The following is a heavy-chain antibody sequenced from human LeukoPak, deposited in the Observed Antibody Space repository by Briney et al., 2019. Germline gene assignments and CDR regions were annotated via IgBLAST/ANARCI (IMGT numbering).Heavy chain of an antibody. CDR3: ASERFYYDSSGGFGY. D-gene: IGHD3-22*01. V-gene: IGHV3-30*04. Sequence: PGGSLRLSCAASGFTFSSYAMHWVRQAPGKGLEWVAVISYDGSNKYYADSVKGRFTISRDNSKNTLYLQMNSLRAEDTAVYYCASERFYYDSSGGFGYWGQGTLVTVSS. J-gene: IGHJ4*02. CDR2: ISYDGSNK. CDR1: GFTFSSYA.